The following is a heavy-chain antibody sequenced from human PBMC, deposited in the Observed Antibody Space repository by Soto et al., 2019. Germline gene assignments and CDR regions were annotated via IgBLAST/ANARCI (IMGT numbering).Heavy chain of an antibody. CDR3: TTEDDFWSGYRYYYYYYMDV. CDR2: IKSKTDGGTT. CDR1: GFTFSNAW. V-gene: IGHV3-15*01. Sequence: EVQLVESGGGLVKPGGSLRLSCAASGFTFSNAWMSWVRQAPGKGLEWVGRIKSKTDGGTTDYAAPVKGRFTISRDDSKNTLYQQMNSLKTEDTAVYYCTTEDDFWSGYRYYYYYYMDVWGKGTTVTVSS. D-gene: IGHD3-3*01. J-gene: IGHJ6*03.